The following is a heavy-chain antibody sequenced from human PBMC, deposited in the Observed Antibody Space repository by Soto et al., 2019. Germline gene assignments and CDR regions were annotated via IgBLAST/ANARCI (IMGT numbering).Heavy chain of an antibody. CDR1: GGTFGRNT. J-gene: IGHJ4*02. D-gene: IGHD7-27*01. CDR3: ARDLNWDLDY. V-gene: IGHV1-69*01. Sequence: QVHLVQSAAEVKKPGSSVRVSCTVSGGTFGRNTIVWVRQAPEQGLECMGHIVPIFGTFKYAQKFQGRVTLTADESTTTAYMDLSSLTSEDTAVYFCARDLNWDLDYWGQGTLVTVSS. CDR2: IVPIFGTF.